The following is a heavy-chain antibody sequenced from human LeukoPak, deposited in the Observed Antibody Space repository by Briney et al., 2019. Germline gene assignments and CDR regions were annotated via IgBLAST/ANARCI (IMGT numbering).Heavy chain of an antibody. CDR2: ISGSGVST. CDR1: GLTFSSYA. CDR3: ARERGGGFDY. Sequence: GGSLRLSCAASGLTFSSYAMSWVRQAPGKGLEWVSAISGSGVSTYYVDSVRGRFTISRDNSKNTLYLQMNSLRAEDTAVYYCARERGGGFDYWGQGTLVTVSS. J-gene: IGHJ4*02. V-gene: IGHV3-23*01. D-gene: IGHD3-10*01.